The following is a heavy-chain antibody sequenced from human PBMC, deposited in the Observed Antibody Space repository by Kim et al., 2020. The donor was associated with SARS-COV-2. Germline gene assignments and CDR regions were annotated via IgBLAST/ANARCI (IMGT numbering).Heavy chain of an antibody. J-gene: IGHJ5*02. D-gene: IGHD4-17*01. CDR2: IYYSGST. CDR3: ARQDYGDYPSGWFDP. V-gene: IGHV4-59*08. CDR1: GGSISSYY. Sequence: SETLSLTCTVSGGSISSYYWSWIRQPPGKGLEWIGYIYYSGSTNYNPSLKSRVTISVDTSKNQFSLKLSSVTAADTAVYYCARQDYGDYPSGWFDPWGQGTLVTVSS.